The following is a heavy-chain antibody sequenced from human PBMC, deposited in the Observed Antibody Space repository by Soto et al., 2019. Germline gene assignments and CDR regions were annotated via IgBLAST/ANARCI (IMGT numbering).Heavy chain of an antibody. CDR1: GVTFSSYW. V-gene: IGHV3-74*01. CDR2: INSDGSST. CDR3: ARARDYRGNIVDY. J-gene: IGHJ4*02. Sequence: EVQLVESGGGLVQPGGSLRLSCAASGVTFSSYWMHWVRQAPGKGLVWVSRINSDGSSTTYADSVRGRFTISRDNAKSTLFVQMNSLRADDTAVYFCARARDYRGNIVDYWGQGTLVTVSS. D-gene: IGHD4-17*01.